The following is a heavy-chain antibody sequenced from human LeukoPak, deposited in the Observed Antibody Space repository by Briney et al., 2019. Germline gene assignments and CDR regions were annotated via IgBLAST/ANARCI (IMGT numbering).Heavy chain of an antibody. Sequence: SVKVSCKASGGTFSSYAISWVRQAPGQGLEWMGGIIPIFGTANYAQKFQGRVTMTRNTSISTAYMELSSLKSEDTAVYYCARGIAAVSYYWGQGTLVTVSS. CDR3: ARGIAAVSYY. CDR1: GGTFSSYA. V-gene: IGHV1-69*05. CDR2: IIPIFGTA. J-gene: IGHJ4*02. D-gene: IGHD6-13*01.